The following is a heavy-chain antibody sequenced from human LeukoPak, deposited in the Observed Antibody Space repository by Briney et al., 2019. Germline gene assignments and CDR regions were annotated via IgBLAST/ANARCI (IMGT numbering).Heavy chain of an antibody. CDR3: ARPSSGSYPYYFDY. D-gene: IGHD1-26*01. CDR2: IFPGDSDT. V-gene: IGHV5-51*01. J-gene: IGHJ4*02. Sequence: GESLQISFKGSGCTFTNDWIGWVRPMPGKGLEWMGIIFPGDSDTRYSPSFQGQVTISADKSKNTAYLQWSSLKASDTAMYYCARPSSGSYPYYFDYWGQGTLVTVSS. CDR1: GCTFTNDW.